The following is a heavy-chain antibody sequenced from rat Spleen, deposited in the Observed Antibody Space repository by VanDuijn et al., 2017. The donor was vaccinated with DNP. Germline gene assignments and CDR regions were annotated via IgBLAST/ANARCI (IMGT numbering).Heavy chain of an antibody. CDR1: GFTFSDYY. D-gene: IGHD1-11*01. CDR2: IIYDGSST. Sequence: EVQLVETGGGLVQPGRSLKLSCAASGFTFSDYYMAWVRQSPKKGLEWVATIIYDGSSTYYRDSVKGRFTISRDNAKSTLYLQMDSLRSEETATYYCARQTTALYFDSWGQGVMVTVSS. CDR3: ARQTTALYFDS. J-gene: IGHJ2*01. V-gene: IGHV5-7*01.